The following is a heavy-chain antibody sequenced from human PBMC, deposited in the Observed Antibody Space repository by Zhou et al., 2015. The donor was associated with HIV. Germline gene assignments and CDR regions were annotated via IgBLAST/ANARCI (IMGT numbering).Heavy chain of an antibody. J-gene: IGHJ4*02. CDR2: ISSTSTSI. D-gene: IGHD3-10*01. CDR1: GFTFSGYS. V-gene: IGHV3-48*02. Sequence: EVQLVESGGGLVQPGGSLRLSCAASGFTFSGYSMNWLREAPGKGLEWLSFISSTSTSIDYADSVKGRFTISRDNAKKSLYLQMNSLRDEDTAVYYCARGDGPGNWLIDYWGQGTLVTVSS. CDR3: ARGDGPGNWLIDY.